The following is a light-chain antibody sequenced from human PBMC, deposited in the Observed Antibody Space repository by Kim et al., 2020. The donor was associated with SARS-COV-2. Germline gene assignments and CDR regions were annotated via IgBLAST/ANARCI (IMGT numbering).Light chain of an antibody. J-gene: IGKJ1*01. CDR3: QQYNNSPWT. CDR1: ESIRNNY. V-gene: IGKV3-20*01. CDR2: GAS. Sequence: EIVLTQSPGTLSVPPGERATLSCRASESIRNNYVAWHQQQRGQPPRVLIYGASTRATGIPDRFSGSGSGTDFTLTVSRLEAEDAAVYYCQQYNNSPWTFGQGTKVDIK.